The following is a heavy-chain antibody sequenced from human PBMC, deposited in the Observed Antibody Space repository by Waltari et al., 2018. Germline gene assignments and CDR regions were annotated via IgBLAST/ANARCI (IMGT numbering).Heavy chain of an antibody. V-gene: IGHV1-8*03. CDR3: ARGNGYDNSGYSAYGPYPDY. CDR1: GNTYTRFD. D-gene: IGHD3-22*01. CDR2: MTPNSVYT. Sequence: QVQLVQSGAAVKKPGASVNVSCKAFGNTYTRFDNNWVQKDNSQGREWMGWMTPNSVYTGYAQKCQVRVIITRNTSISTAYMELSTLRSEDTAVYYCARGNGYDNSGYSAYGPYPDYWGQGTLVTVSS. J-gene: IGHJ4*02.